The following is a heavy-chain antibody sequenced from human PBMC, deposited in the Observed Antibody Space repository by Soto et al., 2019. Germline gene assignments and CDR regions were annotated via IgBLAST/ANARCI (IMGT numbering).Heavy chain of an antibody. CDR1: GGSISSYY. J-gene: IGHJ4*02. Sequence: SETLSLTCTVSGGSISSYYWSWIRQPPGKGLEWIGYIYYSGSTNYNPSLKSRVTISVDTSKNQFSLKLSSVTAADTAVYYCARVISLCDYGDSTRSHGEIDYWGQGTLVTVSS. CDR3: ARVISLCDYGDSTRSHGEIDY. D-gene: IGHD4-17*01. V-gene: IGHV4-59*01. CDR2: IYYSGST.